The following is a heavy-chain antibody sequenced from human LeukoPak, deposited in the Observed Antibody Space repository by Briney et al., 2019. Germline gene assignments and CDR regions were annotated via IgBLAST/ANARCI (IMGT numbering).Heavy chain of an antibody. D-gene: IGHD2-2*01. CDR2: IIPIFGTA. CDR1: GGTFSSYA. CDR3: AREVQVVPAATHYYYYYMDV. V-gene: IGHV1-69*01. Sequence: ASVKVSCKASGGTFSSYAISWVRQAPGQGLEWMGGIIPIFGTANYAQKFQGRVTITADESTSTAYMELSSLRPEDTAVYYCAREVQVVPAATHYYYYYMDVWGKGTTVTVPS. J-gene: IGHJ6*03.